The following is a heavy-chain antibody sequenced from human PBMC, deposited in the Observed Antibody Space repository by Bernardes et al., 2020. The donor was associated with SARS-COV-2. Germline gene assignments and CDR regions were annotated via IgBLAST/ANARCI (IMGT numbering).Heavy chain of an antibody. CDR1: GYTFTSYA. V-gene: IGHV1-3*01. D-gene: IGHD3-10*01. Sequence: ASVKVSCKASGYTFTSYAMHWVRQAPGHRLAWMGWINAGNGNTQYSQKFQGRVTITRDTSASTAYMELSSLRSEDTAVYYCATGLWFVEIDYWGQGTLVTVSS. J-gene: IGHJ4*02. CDR2: INAGNGNT. CDR3: ATGLWFVEIDY.